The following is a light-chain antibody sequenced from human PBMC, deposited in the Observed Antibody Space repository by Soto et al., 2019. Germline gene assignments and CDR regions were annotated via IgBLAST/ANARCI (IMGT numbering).Light chain of an antibody. CDR2: DTY. Sequence: AIQMTQSSSSLSASVGDRVTITCRASQDIGNDLGWYQQKPGKAPKVLIYDTYTLQSGVPSRFSGSRSGTDFTLTISSLQPEDIATYYCLQDNMYPLTFGGGTKVDIK. CDR3: LQDNMYPLT. CDR1: QDIGND. J-gene: IGKJ4*01. V-gene: IGKV1-6*01.